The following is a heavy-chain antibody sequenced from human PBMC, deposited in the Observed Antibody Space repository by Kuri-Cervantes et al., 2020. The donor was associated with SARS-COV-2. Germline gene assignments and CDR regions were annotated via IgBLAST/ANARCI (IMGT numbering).Heavy chain of an antibody. CDR3: ASWSV. V-gene: IGHV3-15*01. J-gene: IGHJ6*04. D-gene: IGHD6-13*01. CDR1: GFTFSNAW. Sequence: GESLKISCAASGFTFSNAWMSWVRQAPGKGLEWVGRIKSKTDGGTTDYAAPVKGRFTISRDDAKNSLYLQMNSLRDEDTAVYYCASWSVWGKGTAVTVSS. CDR2: IKSKTDGGTT.